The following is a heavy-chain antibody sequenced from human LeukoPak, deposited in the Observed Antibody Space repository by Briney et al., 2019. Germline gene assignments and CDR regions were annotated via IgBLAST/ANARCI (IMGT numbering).Heavy chain of an antibody. CDR2: IYYSGNT. Sequence: SETLSLTCTVSGGSISSDSYYWGRIRQPPGKGLEWIGSIYYSGNTYYSPSLKSRVTMSVDTSKSQLSLKLSSVTAADTAVYYCARLWSGYRPPDYWGQGTLVTVSS. CDR1: GGSISSDSYY. V-gene: IGHV4-39*01. J-gene: IGHJ4*02. D-gene: IGHD3-3*01. CDR3: ARLWSGYRPPDY.